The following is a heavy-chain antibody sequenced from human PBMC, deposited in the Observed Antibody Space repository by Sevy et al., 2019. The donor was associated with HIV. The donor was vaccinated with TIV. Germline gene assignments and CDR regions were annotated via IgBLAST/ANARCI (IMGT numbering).Heavy chain of an antibody. V-gene: IGHV3-11*04. CDR1: GFTFSDYY. CDR2: ISSSGSTI. J-gene: IGHJ4*02. CDR3: ARVPTRRIQLWFD. D-gene: IGHD5-18*01. Sequence: GGSLRLSCAASGFTFSDYYMSWIRQAPGTGLEWVSYISSSGSTIYYADSVKGRFTISRDNAKNSLYLQMNSLRAEDTAVYYCARVPTRRIQLWFDWGQRTLVTVSS.